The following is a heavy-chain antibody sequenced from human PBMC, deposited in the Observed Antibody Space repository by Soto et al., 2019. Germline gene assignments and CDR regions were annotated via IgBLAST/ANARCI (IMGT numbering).Heavy chain of an antibody. J-gene: IGHJ4*02. CDR3: ARDSGSGWSTGIDY. D-gene: IGHD6-19*01. Sequence: SLRLSCAASGFTFSSYGMHWVRQAPGKGLEWVAVIWYDGSNKYYADSVKGRFTISRDNSKNTLYLQMNSLRAEDTAVYYCARDSGSGWSTGIDYWGQGTLVTVSS. CDR2: IWYDGSNK. V-gene: IGHV3-33*01. CDR1: GFTFSSYG.